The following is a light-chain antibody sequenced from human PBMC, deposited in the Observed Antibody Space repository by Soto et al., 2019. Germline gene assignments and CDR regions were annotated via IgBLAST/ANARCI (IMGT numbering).Light chain of an antibody. CDR2: AAS. J-gene: IGKJ2*01. Sequence: DIQMTQSPSSLSASVGDRITITCRASESVSSNLNWYQQKPGKAPKLLISAASSLQSGVPSRFSGSGSGTDFTLTISSLQPEDFATYYCQQSYNTPRTFGQGTKLEI. CDR1: ESVSSN. CDR3: QQSYNTPRT. V-gene: IGKV1-39*01.